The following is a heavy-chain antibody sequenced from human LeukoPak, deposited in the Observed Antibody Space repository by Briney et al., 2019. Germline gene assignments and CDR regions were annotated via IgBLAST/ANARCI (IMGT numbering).Heavy chain of an antibody. CDR2: ISGRGGST. D-gene: IGHD3-9*01. CDR1: GFTFSSYA. CDR3: ARVFAAVAAYDILTGSYGMDV. Sequence: GGSLRLSCAASGFTFSSYAMSWARQAPGKGLEWVSAISGRGGSTYYADSVKGRFTISRDNAKDSLYLQMNSLRAEDTAVYYCARVFAAVAAYDILTGSYGMDVWGQGTTVTVSS. J-gene: IGHJ6*02. V-gene: IGHV3-23*01.